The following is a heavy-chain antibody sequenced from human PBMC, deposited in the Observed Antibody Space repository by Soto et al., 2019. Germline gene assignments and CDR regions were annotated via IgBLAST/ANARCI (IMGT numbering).Heavy chain of an antibody. CDR2: IYYTGTT. Sequence: PSETLSFTCSVSRGSISSYYWTWIRQPPGKGLEWIGSIYYTGTTNYNPSLKNRVTMSVDTSKNHFSLKLNSVTAADTAVYFCARVNGGGYYYYGMDVWGQGTTVTVSS. CDR1: RGSISSYY. D-gene: IGHD2-8*01. CDR3: ARVNGGGYYYYGMDV. V-gene: IGHV4-59*01. J-gene: IGHJ6*02.